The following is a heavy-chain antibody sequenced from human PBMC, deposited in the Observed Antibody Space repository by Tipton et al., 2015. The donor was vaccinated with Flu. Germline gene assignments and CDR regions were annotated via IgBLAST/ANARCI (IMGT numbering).Heavy chain of an antibody. CDR1: GYTFTSFG. Sequence: QLVQSGAEVKKPGASVKVSCKASGYTFTSFGVSWVRQAPGRGLEWMGWISAYTGNTIFPRTPQGRVTLTTDTSTSTAYMERRSLVSDDTAVYYCTRDAVQGVIAPYYHGMEVWGQGTTVTVSS. CDR3: TRDAVQGVIAPYYHGMEV. V-gene: IGHV1-18*01. J-gene: IGHJ6*02. CDR2: ISAYTGNT. D-gene: IGHD3-10*01.